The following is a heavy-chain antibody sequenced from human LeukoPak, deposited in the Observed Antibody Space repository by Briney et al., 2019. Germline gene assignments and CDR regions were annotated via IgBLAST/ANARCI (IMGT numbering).Heavy chain of an antibody. J-gene: IGHJ6*02. Sequence: PSETLSLTCTVSGGSISSGSYYWSWIRQPAGTGLEWIGRIYTSGSTNYNPSLKSRVTISVDTSKNQFSLKLSSVTAADTAVCYCARGQTYYYDSSGYYYYYYYGMDVWGQGTTVTVSS. CDR2: IYTSGST. CDR1: GGSISSGSYY. CDR3: ARGQTYYYDSSGYYYYYYYGMDV. V-gene: IGHV4-61*02. D-gene: IGHD3-22*01.